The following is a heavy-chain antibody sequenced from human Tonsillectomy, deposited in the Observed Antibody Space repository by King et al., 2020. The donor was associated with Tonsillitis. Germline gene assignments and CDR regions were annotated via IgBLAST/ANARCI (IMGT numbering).Heavy chain of an antibody. D-gene: IGHD3-22*01. Sequence: QLVQSGAEVKKPGSSVKVSCKASGGTFSSYAISWVRQAPGQGLVWMGGISPIFGTANYAQKFQGRVTITADESTSTAYMELSSLRSDDTAVYYCARELSSTYDYDSSDYPAPEYSQHWGQGTLVTVFS. CDR3: ARELSSTYDYDSSDYPAPEYSQH. V-gene: IGHV1-69*01. CDR2: ISPIFGTA. CDR1: GGTFSSYA. J-gene: IGHJ1*01.